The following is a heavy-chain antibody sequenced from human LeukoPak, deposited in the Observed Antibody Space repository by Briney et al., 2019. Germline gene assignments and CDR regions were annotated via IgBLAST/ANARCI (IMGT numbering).Heavy chain of an antibody. J-gene: IGHJ4*02. CDR1: GGTFSSYA. CDR2: IIPILGIA. D-gene: IGHD5-12*01. Sequence: ASVKVSCKASGGTFSSYAISWVRQAPGQGLEWMGRIIPILGIANYAQKFQGRVTITADKSTSTAYMELSSLRSEDTAVYYCARDGGYSGYDTDLYYFDYWGQGTLVTVSS. V-gene: IGHV1-69*04. CDR3: ARDGGYSGYDTDLYYFDY.